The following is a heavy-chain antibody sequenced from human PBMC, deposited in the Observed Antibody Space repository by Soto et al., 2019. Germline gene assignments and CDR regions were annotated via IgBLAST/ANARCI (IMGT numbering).Heavy chain of an antibody. D-gene: IGHD6-25*01. CDR3: ATSKGGESSGPTTN. V-gene: IGHV3-74*01. CDR2: MNSDGSTT. Sequence: EVQLVESGGALVQPGGSLRLSCAASGFTFSSYWMHWVRQAPGKGLVWISRMNSDGSTTVYADAVKGRFTISRDKAKNTLYLQMTTLRVGDTAVYYCATSKGGESSGPTTNWGQGTLVTVSS. CDR1: GFTFSSYW. J-gene: IGHJ4*02.